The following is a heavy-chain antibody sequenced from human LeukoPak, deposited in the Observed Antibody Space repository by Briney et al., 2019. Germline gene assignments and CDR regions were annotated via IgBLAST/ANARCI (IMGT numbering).Heavy chain of an antibody. Sequence: SETLSLTCAVYGGSSSGYYWSWIRQPPGKGLEWIGEINHSGSTNYNPSLKSRVTISVDTSKNQFSLKLSSVTAADTAVYYCARGNYWAKGDFQHWGQGTLVTVSS. D-gene: IGHD1-7*01. V-gene: IGHV4-34*01. CDR1: GGSSSGYY. J-gene: IGHJ1*01. CDR2: INHSGST. CDR3: ARGNYWAKGDFQH.